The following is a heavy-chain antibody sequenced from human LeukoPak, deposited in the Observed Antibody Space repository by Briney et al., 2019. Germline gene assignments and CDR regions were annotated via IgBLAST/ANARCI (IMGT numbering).Heavy chain of an antibody. J-gene: IGHJ1*01. CDR2: IYYSGST. CDR3: ARGGAARLHFQN. CDR1: GGSISSYY. D-gene: IGHD6-6*01. V-gene: IGHV4-59*01. Sequence: SETLSLTCTVSGGSISSYYWSWIRQPPGKGLGWIGYIYYSGSTNYNPSLKSRVTISVDTSKNQFSLKLSSVTAADTAVYYCARGGAARLHFQNWGQGTLVTVSS.